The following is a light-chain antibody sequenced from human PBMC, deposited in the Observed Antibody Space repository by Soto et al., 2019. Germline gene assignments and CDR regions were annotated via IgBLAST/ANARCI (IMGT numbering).Light chain of an antibody. Sequence: QSALTQPRSVSGSPGQSVTISCTGTTSDVGGYNYVSWYQHHPGKAPKLMIYDVTKRPSGVPHRFSGSKSGNTASLTISGLQAEDEADYYCCSYAGSYTLGVFGGGTKLTVL. CDR1: TSDVGGYNY. CDR3: CSYAGSYTLGV. J-gene: IGLJ2*01. CDR2: DVT. V-gene: IGLV2-11*01.